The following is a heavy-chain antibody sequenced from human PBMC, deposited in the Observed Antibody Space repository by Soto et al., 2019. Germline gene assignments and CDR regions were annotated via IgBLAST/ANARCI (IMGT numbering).Heavy chain of an antibody. Sequence: GGSLRLSCAGSGFTFSDYSMNWVRQAPGKGLEWVSYISSSSTTIYYADSVKGRFTISRDNAKNSLYLQMNSLRAEDTAVYYCARGSHGDYSYWGQGTLVTVSS. J-gene: IGHJ4*02. D-gene: IGHD4-17*01. V-gene: IGHV3-48*01. CDR1: GFTFSDYS. CDR2: ISSSSTTI. CDR3: ARGSHGDYSY.